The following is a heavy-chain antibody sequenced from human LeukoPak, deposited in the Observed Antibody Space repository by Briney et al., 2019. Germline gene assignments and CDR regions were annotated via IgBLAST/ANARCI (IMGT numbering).Heavy chain of an antibody. D-gene: IGHD2-2*01. V-gene: IGHV3-23*01. CDR3: AKGLYCTSTSCSSRFDY. J-gene: IGHJ4*02. Sequence: GGSLRLSCAASGFTFSNSAMSWVRQAPGKGLEWVSAISESSGSTYYADSAKGRFTISRDNSKNTLYLQMNSLRAEDTALYYCAKGLYCTSTSCSSRFDYWGQGTLVTVSS. CDR2: ISESSGST. CDR1: GFTFSNSA.